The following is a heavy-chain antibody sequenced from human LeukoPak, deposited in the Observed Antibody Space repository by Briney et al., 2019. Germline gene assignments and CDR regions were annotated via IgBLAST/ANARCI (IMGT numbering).Heavy chain of an antibody. CDR3: ARFSYSSGYFDY. Sequence: PSETLSLTCTVSGGSISSYYWSWIRQPPGKGLEWTGYIYYSGSTNYNPSLKSRVTISVDTSKNQFSLKLSSVTAADTAVYYCARFSYSSGYFDYWGQGTLVTVSS. CDR2: IYYSGST. D-gene: IGHD6-19*01. CDR1: GGSISSYY. V-gene: IGHV4-59*08. J-gene: IGHJ4*02.